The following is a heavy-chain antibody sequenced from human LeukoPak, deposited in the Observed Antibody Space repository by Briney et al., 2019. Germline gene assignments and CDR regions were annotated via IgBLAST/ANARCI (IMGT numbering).Heavy chain of an antibody. D-gene: IGHD2-15*01. J-gene: IGHJ6*02. CDR2: IWYGGSNK. CDR1: GFTFSSYG. Sequence: PGRSLRLSCAASGFTFSSYGMHWVRQAPGKGLEWVAVIWYGGSNKYYADSVKGRFTISRDNSKNTLYLQMNSLRAEDTAVYYCARDNYYCSGGSCYYGMDVWGQGTTVTVSS. CDR3: ARDNYYCSGGSCYYGMDV. V-gene: IGHV3-33*08.